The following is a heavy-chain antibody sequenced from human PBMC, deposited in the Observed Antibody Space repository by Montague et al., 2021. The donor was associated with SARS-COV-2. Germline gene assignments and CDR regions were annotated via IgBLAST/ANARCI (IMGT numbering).Heavy chain of an antibody. CDR2: IYHTGNT. V-gene: IGHV4-4*02. Sequence: SETLSLTCGVSGASVTSTNWWSWVRQPTGKGLEWIGEIYHTGNTNYSPSLKNRVSISLDKSKNQLSLRLYSVTAADTAAYYCASPKEGSGYYRPFDYWGQGILVTVSS. J-gene: IGHJ4*02. CDR1: GASVTSTNW. D-gene: IGHD3-22*01. CDR3: ASPKEGSGYYRPFDY.